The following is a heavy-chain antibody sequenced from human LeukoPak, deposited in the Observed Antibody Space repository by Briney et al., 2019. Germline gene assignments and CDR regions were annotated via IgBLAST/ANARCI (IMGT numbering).Heavy chain of an antibody. D-gene: IGHD4-17*01. CDR1: GFTFDDYG. V-gene: IGHV3-20*04. CDR2: INWNGGST. J-gene: IGHJ4*02. Sequence: GGSLRLSCAASGFTFDDYGMSWVRQAPGKGLEWVSGINWNGGSTGYADSVKGRFTISRDNAENSLYLQMNSLRAEDTALYYCARDPHDYGDYEGSGYFDYWGQGTLVTVSS. CDR3: ARDPHDYGDYEGSGYFDY.